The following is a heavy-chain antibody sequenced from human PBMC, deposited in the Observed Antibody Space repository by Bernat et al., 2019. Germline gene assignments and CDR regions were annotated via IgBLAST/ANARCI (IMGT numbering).Heavy chain of an antibody. D-gene: IGHD3-3*01. J-gene: IGHJ6*02. CDR2: IKQDGSEK. CDR3: AGDHRGRITIFGVVSNYGMDV. V-gene: IGHV3-7*03. CDR1: GFTFSSYG. Sequence: EVQLVESGGGLVQPGGSLRLSCAASGFTFSSYGMSWVRQAPGKGLEWVADIKQDGSEKYYVDSVKGRFTISRDNAKNSLYLQMNSLRAEDTAVYYCAGDHRGRITIFGVVSNYGMDVWGQGTTVTFSS.